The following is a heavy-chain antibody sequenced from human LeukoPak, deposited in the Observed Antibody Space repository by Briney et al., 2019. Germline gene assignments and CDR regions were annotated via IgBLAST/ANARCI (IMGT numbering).Heavy chain of an antibody. Sequence: PSETLSLTCTVSGGSISSGGYYWSWIRQPPGKGLEWIGYIYHSGSTYYNPSLKSRVTISVDRSKNQFSLKLSSVTAADTAVYYCARYQQTSWFDPWGQGTLVTVSS. CDR2: IYHSGST. CDR1: GGSISSGGYY. CDR3: ARYQQTSWFDP. J-gene: IGHJ5*02. V-gene: IGHV4-30-2*01. D-gene: IGHD1-1*01.